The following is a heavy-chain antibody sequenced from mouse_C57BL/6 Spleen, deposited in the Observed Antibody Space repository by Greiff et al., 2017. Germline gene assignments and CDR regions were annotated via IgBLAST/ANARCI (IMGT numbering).Heavy chain of an antibody. CDR2: IYPGDGDT. V-gene: IGHV1-82*01. CDR1: GYAFSSSW. Sequence: VQLQQSGPELVKPGASVKISCKASGYAFSSSWMNWVKQRPGKGLEWIGRIYPGDGDTNYNGKFKGKATLTADKSSSTAYMQLSSLTSEDSAVYFCALIYYYGSTYFDYWGQGTTLTVSS. J-gene: IGHJ2*01. D-gene: IGHD1-1*01. CDR3: ALIYYYGSTYFDY.